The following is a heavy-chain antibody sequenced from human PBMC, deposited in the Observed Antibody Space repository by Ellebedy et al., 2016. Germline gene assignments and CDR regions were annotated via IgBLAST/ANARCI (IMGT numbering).Heavy chain of an antibody. CDR1: GDSISSSLHY. CDR2: MYYSGDT. D-gene: IGHD3-10*01. J-gene: IGHJ4*02. CDR3: VRDYGFQFALDS. V-gene: IGHV4-39*07. Sequence: SETLSLTCTVSGDSISSSLHYWGWIRQAPGKGLEWIGSMYYSGDTFKNPSLESRVTISIDTSKNQFSLRLTSVTAADKAVYFCVRDYGFQFALDSWGQGLLVSVSS.